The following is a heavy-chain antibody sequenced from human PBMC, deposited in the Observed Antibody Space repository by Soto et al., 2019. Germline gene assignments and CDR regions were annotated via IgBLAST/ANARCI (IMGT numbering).Heavy chain of an antibody. CDR3: ARQCSSTSCYFDY. Sequence: PGESLKISCKGSGYSFTSYWIVWVRQMPGKGLEWMGIIYPGDSDTRYSPSFQGQVTISADKSISTAYLQWSSLKASDTAMYYCARQCSSTSCYFDYWGQGTLVTVSS. D-gene: IGHD2-2*01. CDR2: IYPGDSDT. V-gene: IGHV5-51*01. J-gene: IGHJ4*02. CDR1: GYSFTSYW.